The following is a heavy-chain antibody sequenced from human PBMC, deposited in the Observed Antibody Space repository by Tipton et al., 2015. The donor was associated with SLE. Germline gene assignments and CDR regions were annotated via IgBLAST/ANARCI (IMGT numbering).Heavy chain of an antibody. CDR2: ISYDGSNK. V-gene: IGHV3-30*04. D-gene: IGHD1-26*01. CDR1: GFTFSSYA. J-gene: IGHJ1*01. Sequence: RSLRLSCAASGFTFSSYAMHWVRQAPGKGLEWVAVISYDGSNKYYADSVKGRFTISRDNSKNTLYLQMNSLRADDTAVYYCAKDQAVGPTTPEYFQHWGQGTLVTVSS. CDR3: AKDQAVGPTTPEYFQH.